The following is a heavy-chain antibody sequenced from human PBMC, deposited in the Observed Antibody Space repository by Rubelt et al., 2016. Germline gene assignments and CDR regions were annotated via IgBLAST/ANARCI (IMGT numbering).Heavy chain of an antibody. CDR2: INYSGST. D-gene: IGHD3-10*01. CDR1: GGSISSGNYY. CDR3: ARDPRYHGSGSPFDY. V-gene: IGHV4-39*07. Sequence: QLQLQESGPGLVKPSETLSLTCSVSGGSISSGNYYWGWIRQPPGKGLEWIGSINYSGSTYYNPSLKNRVTISVDTSKNQFALKLTSVTAADTAVYYCARDPRYHGSGSPFDYWGQGTLVTVSS. J-gene: IGHJ4*02.